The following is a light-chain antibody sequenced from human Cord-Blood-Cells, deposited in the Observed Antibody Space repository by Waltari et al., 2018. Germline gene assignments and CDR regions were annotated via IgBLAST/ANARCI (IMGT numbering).Light chain of an antibody. CDR1: NLGDKY. CDR3: QAWDGSTVV. J-gene: IGLJ2*01. Sequence: SYELTQPPSVSVSPGQTASITCSGDNLGDKYSCWYQQKPGQSPVLVIYQDSKRPAGIPERVSGSNSVNTATLTISGTQAMDEADYYCQAWDGSTVVFGGGTKLTVL. CDR2: QDS. V-gene: IGLV3-1*01.